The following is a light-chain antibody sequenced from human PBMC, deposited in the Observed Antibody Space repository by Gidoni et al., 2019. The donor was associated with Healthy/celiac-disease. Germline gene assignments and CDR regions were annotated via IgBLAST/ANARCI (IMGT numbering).Light chain of an antibody. CDR1: QSVSSSY. CDR3: QQYGSSTGT. V-gene: IGKV3-20*01. CDR2: GAS. Sequence: EIVLTQSPGTLSLSQGERATLSCRASQSVSSSYLAWYQQKPGQAPRLLIYGASSRATGIPDFTLTISRLEPEDFAVYYCQQYGSSTGTFGQGTKLEIK. J-gene: IGKJ2*01.